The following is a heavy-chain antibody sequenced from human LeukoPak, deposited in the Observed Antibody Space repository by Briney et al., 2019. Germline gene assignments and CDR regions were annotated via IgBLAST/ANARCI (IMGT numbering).Heavy chain of an antibody. Sequence: SETLSLTCTVSGGSISSYYWSWIRQPPGKGLEWIGYIYYSGSTNYNPSLKSRVTISVDTSKNQFSLKLSSVTAADTAVYYCARDRGGSYPKYYFDYWDQGTLVTVSS. CDR1: GGSISSYY. CDR3: ARDRGGSYPKYYFDY. V-gene: IGHV4-59*01. J-gene: IGHJ4*02. D-gene: IGHD1-26*01. CDR2: IYYSGST.